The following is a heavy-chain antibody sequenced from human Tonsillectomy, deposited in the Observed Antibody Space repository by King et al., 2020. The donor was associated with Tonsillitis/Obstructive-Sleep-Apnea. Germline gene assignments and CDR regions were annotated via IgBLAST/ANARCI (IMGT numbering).Heavy chain of an antibody. J-gene: IGHJ5*02. CDR2: ISAGGGII. CDR1: GFTFDDYS. V-gene: IGHV3-48*02. CDR3: VREMGSSYYRRFDP. D-gene: IGHD1-26*01. Sequence: VQLVESGGGLVQPGGSLRLSCAASGFTFDDYSMNWVRQTPGKGLEWLSYISAGGGIIYYADSVRGRFTISRDNAKNSLYLQMNSLRDDDTAFYYCVREMGSSYYRRFDPWGQGTLVTVSS.